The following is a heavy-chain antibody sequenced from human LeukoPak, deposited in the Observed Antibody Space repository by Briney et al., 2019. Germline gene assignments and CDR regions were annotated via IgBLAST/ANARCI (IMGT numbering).Heavy chain of an antibody. D-gene: IGHD5-18*01. CDR3: ARDGEGYSYGYVSYFDY. V-gene: IGHV4-34*01. J-gene: IGHJ4*02. CDR1: GGSFSGYY. CDR2: INHSGST. Sequence: SETLSLTCAVYGGSFSGYYWSWIRQPPGKGLEWIGEINHSGSTNYNPSLKSRVTISVDTSKNQFSLKLSSVTAADTAVYYCARDGEGYSYGYVSYFDYWGQGTLVTVSS.